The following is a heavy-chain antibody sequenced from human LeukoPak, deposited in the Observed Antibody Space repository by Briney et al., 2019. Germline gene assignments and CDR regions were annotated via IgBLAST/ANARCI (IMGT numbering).Heavy chain of an antibody. CDR3: ARQEQPAVYYYYGMDV. D-gene: IGHD1/OR15-1a*01. Sequence: GESLKISCKGSGYSFTSYWIGWVRQMPGKGLEWMGIIYPGDSDTRYSPSFQGQVTISADKSISTAYLQWSSLKASDTAMYYCARQEQPAVYYYYGMDVWSQGTTVTVSS. CDR1: GYSFTSYW. V-gene: IGHV5-51*01. J-gene: IGHJ6*02. CDR2: IYPGDSDT.